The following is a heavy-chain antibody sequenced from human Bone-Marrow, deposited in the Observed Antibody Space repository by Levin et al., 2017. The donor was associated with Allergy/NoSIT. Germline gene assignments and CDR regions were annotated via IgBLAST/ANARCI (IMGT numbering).Heavy chain of an antibody. V-gene: IGHV1-2*06. CDR3: AKDQSTTGSFRYYGMDV. J-gene: IGHJ6*02. Sequence: GGSLRLSCKASGYTFTKYYIHWVRQAPGQGLEWMGRINSDTGGTTFADNFQGRVTMTRVTSIGTVHMELSRLTPDDTAVYYCAKDQSTTGSFRYYGMDVWGQGTTVIVSS. CDR1: GYTFTKYY. D-gene: IGHD1-26*01. CDR2: INSDTGGT.